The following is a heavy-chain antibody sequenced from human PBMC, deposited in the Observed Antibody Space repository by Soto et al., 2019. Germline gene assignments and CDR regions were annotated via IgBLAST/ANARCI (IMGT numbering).Heavy chain of an antibody. CDR2: IYYSGST. J-gene: IGHJ3*02. V-gene: IGHV4-30-4*01. Sequence: SETLSLTCTVSGGSISSGDYYWSWIRQPPGKGLEWIGYIYYSGSTYYNPSLKSRVTISVDTSKKQFSLKLRSVTAADMAVYYCASVSYYYARTGYYYVAFNIWGQGTKVTVTS. D-gene: IGHD3-22*01. CDR1: GGSISSGDYY. CDR3: ASVSYYYARTGYYYVAFNI.